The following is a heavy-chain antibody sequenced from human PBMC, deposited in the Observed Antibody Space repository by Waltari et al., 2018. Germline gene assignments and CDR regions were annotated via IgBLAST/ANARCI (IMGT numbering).Heavy chain of an antibody. Sequence: QLQLQESGPGLVKPSGTLSLTCTVSADSISSGDYYWGWIRQPPGKGLEWIGSIYYSGTTSYNPSLRSRVTMSVDTSKKQFSLKLSSVTAADTAVYYCARSLHVFKAAAGMFDYWGQGTLVTVSS. CDR2: IYYSGTT. V-gene: IGHV4-39*01. D-gene: IGHD6-13*01. CDR1: ADSISSGDYY. J-gene: IGHJ4*02. CDR3: ARSLHVFKAAAGMFDY.